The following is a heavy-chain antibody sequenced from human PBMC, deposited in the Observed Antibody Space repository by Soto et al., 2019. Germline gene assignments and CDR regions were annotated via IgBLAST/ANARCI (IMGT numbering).Heavy chain of an antibody. CDR2: IIPLLGIA. CDR1: GGTFSSYT. Sequence: QVQLVQSGAEVKKPGSSVKVSCKASGGTFSSYTISWVRQAPGQGLEWMGRIIPLLGIANYAQKFQGRVTITADKSTSTAYMELSSLRSEDTAVCYCARAAHITMVRGVRGYYFDYWGQGTLVTVSS. J-gene: IGHJ4*02. CDR3: ARAAHITMVRGVRGYYFDY. V-gene: IGHV1-69*02. D-gene: IGHD3-10*01.